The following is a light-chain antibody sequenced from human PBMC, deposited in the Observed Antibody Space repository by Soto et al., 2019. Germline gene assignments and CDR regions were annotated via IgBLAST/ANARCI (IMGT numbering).Light chain of an antibody. CDR3: SSYTHTSMLL. V-gene: IGLV2-14*01. J-gene: IGLJ2*01. Sequence: QSVLTQPASVSGSPGQSITISCTGTSNDVGKYDYVAWHQQHPGKAPKLIISEVSNRPSGVSHRFSGSKSGNTASLIISGLQAEDEADYYCSSYTHTSMLLFGGGTKLTVL. CDR1: SNDVGKYDY. CDR2: EVS.